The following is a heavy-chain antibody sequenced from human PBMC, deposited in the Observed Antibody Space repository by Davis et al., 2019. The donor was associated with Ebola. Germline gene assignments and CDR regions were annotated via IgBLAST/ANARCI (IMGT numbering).Heavy chain of an antibody. Sequence: GESLKISCKGLGYTFTNHWIGWVRQVPGKAPERMGIIYPPDSRTTYSPTFQGQVTISADKSINIAYLYWSSLKASDTAIYYCVRPRYSTRWPDAFQTWGQGTMVTVSS. J-gene: IGHJ3*02. D-gene: IGHD2-8*01. CDR3: VRPRYSTRWPDAFQT. CDR2: IYPPDSRT. CDR1: GYTFTNHW. V-gene: IGHV5-51*01.